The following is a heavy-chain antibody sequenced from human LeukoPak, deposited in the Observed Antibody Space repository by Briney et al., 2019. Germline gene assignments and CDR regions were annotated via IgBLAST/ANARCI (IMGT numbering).Heavy chain of an antibody. D-gene: IGHD3-10*01. V-gene: IGHV4-39*01. CDR1: GDSISNNNFY. CDR3: ARALWFEAPFDY. J-gene: IGHJ4*02. Sequence: SETLSLTCTVSGDSISNNNFYWGWIRQPPGKGLEWIGSFYYSGSTYYNPSLKSRVTISVDTSKNQFSLKLSSVTAADTAVYYCARALWFEAPFDYWGQGTQVTVSS. CDR2: FYYSGST.